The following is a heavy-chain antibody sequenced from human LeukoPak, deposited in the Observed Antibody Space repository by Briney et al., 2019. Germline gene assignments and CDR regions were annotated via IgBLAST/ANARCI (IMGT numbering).Heavy chain of an antibody. CDR1: GGSISSSCCY. J-gene: IGHJ4*02. D-gene: IGHD3-16*01. CDR2: IYYSGST. V-gene: IGHV4-39*01. Sequence: SETLSLTCTVSGGSISSSCCYWGWIRQPPGKGLEGIASIYYSGSTYYNPSLKSRVTISVDTSKNQFSLKLSSVTAADTAVYYCARRYGYFDYWGQGTLVTVSS. CDR3: ARRYGYFDY.